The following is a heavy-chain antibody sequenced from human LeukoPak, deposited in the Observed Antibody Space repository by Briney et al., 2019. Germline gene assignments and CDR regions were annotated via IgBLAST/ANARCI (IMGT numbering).Heavy chain of an antibody. CDR2: ISGSGGSA. D-gene: IGHD3-22*01. J-gene: IGHJ5*02. CDR3: AHTDSYYFDSGMVS. CDR1: GFTFSSYA. V-gene: IGHV3-23*01. Sequence: GGSLRLSCAASGFTFSSYAMRWVRQAPGKGLEWVSAISGSGGSAYYADSVKGRFTISRDNSKNTLYLQMNSLRAEDTAVYYCAHTDSYYFDSGMVSWGQGAPVTVSS.